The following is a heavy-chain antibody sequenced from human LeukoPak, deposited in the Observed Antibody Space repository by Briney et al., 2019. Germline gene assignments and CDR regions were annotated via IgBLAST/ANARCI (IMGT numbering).Heavy chain of an antibody. CDR2: INWSSGTI. Sequence: GGSLRLSCAASGFIFDDYAMHWVRQAPGKGLEWVSGINWSSGTIGYADSVKGRFTISRDNAKNSLYLQMDSLRAEDTALYYCAKDTCGGGPCYLGYYGMDVWGQGTTVTVSS. J-gene: IGHJ6*02. D-gene: IGHD2-15*01. CDR3: AKDTCGGGPCYLGYYGMDV. V-gene: IGHV3-9*01. CDR1: GFIFDDYA.